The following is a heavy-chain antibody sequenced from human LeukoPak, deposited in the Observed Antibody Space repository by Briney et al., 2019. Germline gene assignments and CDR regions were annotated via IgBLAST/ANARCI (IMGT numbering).Heavy chain of an antibody. V-gene: IGHV1-8*01. J-gene: IGHJ6*03. Sequence: ASVKVSCKASRYTFTSYDINWVRQATGQGLEWMGWMNPNSGNTGYAQKFQGRVTMTRNTSISTAYMELSSLRSEDTAVYYCARVPVPAAGNYYHYYMDVWGKGTTVTVSS. D-gene: IGHD2-2*01. CDR2: MNPNSGNT. CDR3: ARVPVPAAGNYYHYYMDV. CDR1: RYTFTSYD.